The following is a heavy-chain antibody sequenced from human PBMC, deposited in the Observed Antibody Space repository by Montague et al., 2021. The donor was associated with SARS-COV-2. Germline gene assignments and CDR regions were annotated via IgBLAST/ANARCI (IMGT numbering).Heavy chain of an antibody. CDR3: ARWDYDFWRGSSRGLDV. CDR2: IYTNGGT. Sequence: TLSLTCTVSGGSISSGSFYWSWIRQPAGKGLEWIGRIYTNGGTNYHPSLKSRVTISIDTSKNQFSLRLSSVTAADTAVYYCARWDYDFWRGSSRGLDVWGQGTTVTVSS. J-gene: IGHJ6*02. D-gene: IGHD3-3*01. V-gene: IGHV4-61*02. CDR1: GGSISSGSFY.